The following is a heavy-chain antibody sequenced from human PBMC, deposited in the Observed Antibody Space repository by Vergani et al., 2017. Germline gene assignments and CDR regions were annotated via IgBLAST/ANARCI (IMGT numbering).Heavy chain of an antibody. V-gene: IGHV3-9*01. Sequence: EVRLVESGGRLVQPGRSLRLSCAASGFTFDDYAMHWVRQIPGKGLEWVSGISWSSDSTYYADSVKGRFTISRDNSKNTLYLQMNSLRAEDTAVYYCAKDDRGGYSYGSEGYWGQGTLVTVSS. CDR2: ISWSSDST. CDR1: GFTFDDYA. J-gene: IGHJ4*02. CDR3: AKDDRGGYSYGSEGY. D-gene: IGHD5-18*01.